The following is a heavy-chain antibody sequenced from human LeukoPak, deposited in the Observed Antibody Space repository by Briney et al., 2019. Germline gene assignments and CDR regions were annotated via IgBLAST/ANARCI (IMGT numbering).Heavy chain of an antibody. CDR1: GYTFTGYY. CDR2: INPNSGGT. Sequence: ASVKVSCKAAGYTFTGYYMHWGRQAPGQWREWRGGINPNSGGTNYAQKFQGRVTMTRDTSISTAYMELSRLRSDDTAVYYCARVRDSSSWFVDFDYWGQGTLVTVSS. J-gene: IGHJ4*02. D-gene: IGHD6-13*01. CDR3: ARVRDSSSWFVDFDY. V-gene: IGHV1-2*02.